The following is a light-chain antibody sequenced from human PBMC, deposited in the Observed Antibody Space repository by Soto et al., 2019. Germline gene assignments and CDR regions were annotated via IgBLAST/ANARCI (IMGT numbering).Light chain of an antibody. CDR1: QSLAYSDGNTY. Sequence: DVVMTQSPLSLPVTLGQPASISCRSSQSLAYSDGNTYLNWFQQRPGQSPRRLIYKVSNRDSGVPDRVSGSGSGTDFTLKISRVEAEDVGVYYCMQGTLWPPYTFGQGTKLEIK. CDR3: MQGTLWPPYT. CDR2: KVS. J-gene: IGKJ2*01. V-gene: IGKV2-30*01.